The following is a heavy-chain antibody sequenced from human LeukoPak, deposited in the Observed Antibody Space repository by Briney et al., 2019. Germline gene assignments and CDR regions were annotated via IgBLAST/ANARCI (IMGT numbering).Heavy chain of an antibody. CDR3: AKGFAGVIVY. D-gene: IGHD3-16*02. Sequence: GGSLRLSCAASGFTFSNYGMSWVRQAPGKGLEWVSSISGSGDSTYYADSVKGRFTISRDNSKNTLYLQMNSLRAEDTAVYYCAKGFAGVIVYWGQGTLVTVSS. CDR1: GFTFSNYG. J-gene: IGHJ4*02. V-gene: IGHV3-23*01. CDR2: ISGSGDST.